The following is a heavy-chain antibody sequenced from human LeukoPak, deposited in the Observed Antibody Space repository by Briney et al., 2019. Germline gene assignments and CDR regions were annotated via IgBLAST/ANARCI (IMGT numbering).Heavy chain of an antibody. Sequence: HPGGSLRLSCVASGFTFSNYAMLWVRQAPGKGLEWVAVIPFDESNKYYTDSVKGRFTISRDNSNNTLYLQMNSLKTEDTAVYYCTSAIHIVVVPAALLWGQGTLVTVSS. CDR3: TSAIHIVVVPAALL. CDR2: IPFDESNK. V-gene: IGHV3-30*04. J-gene: IGHJ4*02. D-gene: IGHD2-2*01. CDR1: GFTFSNYA.